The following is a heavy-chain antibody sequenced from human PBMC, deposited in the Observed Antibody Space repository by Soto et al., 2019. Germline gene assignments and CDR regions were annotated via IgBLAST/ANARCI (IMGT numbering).Heavy chain of an antibody. D-gene: IGHD2-15*01. J-gene: IGHJ6*02. V-gene: IGHV3-30*18. CDR1: VFTFSSYG. CDR3: AKDAYCSGGSCYYAQPDNYYYYYGMDV. Sequence: GGSLRLSCAASVFTFSSYGMHWVRQAPGKGLEWVAVISYDGSNKYYADSVKGRFTISRDNSKNTLYLQMNSLRAEDTAVYYCAKDAYCSGGSCYYAQPDNYYYYYGMDVWGQGTTVTVSS. CDR2: ISYDGSNK.